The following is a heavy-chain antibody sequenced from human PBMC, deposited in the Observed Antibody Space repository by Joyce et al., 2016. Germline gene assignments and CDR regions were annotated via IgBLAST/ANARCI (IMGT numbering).Heavy chain of an antibody. J-gene: IGHJ4*02. CDR3: ASSGWYEEYFDL. Sequence: QVQLQESGPGLVKPSQTLSLTCTISGASISSGDFYWSWIRQPPGKGLEWIGYIYYRGSTSYNPSLKSRLSMSADTSRNQFSLKLSSVTAADTAVYYCASSGWYEEYFDLWGQGTLVIVSS. V-gene: IGHV4-30-4*01. CDR2: IYYRGST. CDR1: GASISSGDFY. D-gene: IGHD6-19*01.